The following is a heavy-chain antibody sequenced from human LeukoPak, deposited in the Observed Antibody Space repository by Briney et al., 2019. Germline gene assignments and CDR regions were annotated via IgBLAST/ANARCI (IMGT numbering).Heavy chain of an antibody. V-gene: IGHV3-66*01. CDR1: GFTVSSDS. CDR3: AATQQLAFDY. D-gene: IGHD6-13*01. CDR2: IYSGGTT. Sequence: GGSLRLSCAVSGFTVSSDSMSWVRQAPGKGLEWVSLIYSGGTTYYADSVKGRFAISRDSSKNTLYLQMNSLRAEDTAVYYCAATQQLAFDYWGQGTLVTVSS. J-gene: IGHJ4*02.